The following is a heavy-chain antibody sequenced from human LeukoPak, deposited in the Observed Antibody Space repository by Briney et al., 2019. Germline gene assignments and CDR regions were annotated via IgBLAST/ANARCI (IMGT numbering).Heavy chain of an antibody. CDR1: GFTVGSNY. V-gene: IGHV3-53*01. CDR2: IYSDGNT. CDR3: AMVRGVSQLRYFDY. Sequence: PGGSLRLSCAASGFTVGSNYMTWVRQAPGKGLEWVSVIYSDGNTYYADSVKGRFTISRDNSKNTLYLQMNSLRAEDTAVYFCAMVRGVSQLRYFDYWGQGTLVTVSS. D-gene: IGHD3-10*01. J-gene: IGHJ4*02.